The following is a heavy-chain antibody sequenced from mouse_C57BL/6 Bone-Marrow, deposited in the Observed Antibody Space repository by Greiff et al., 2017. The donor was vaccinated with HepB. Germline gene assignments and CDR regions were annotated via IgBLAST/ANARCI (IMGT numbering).Heavy chain of an antibody. CDR3: EGGFAY. Sequence: DVKLQESGPGLVKPSQSLSLTCSVTGYSITSGYYWNWIRQFPGNKLEWMGYISYDGSNNYNPSLKNRISITRDTSKNQFFLKLNSVTTEDTATYYCEGGFAYWGQGTLVTVSA. CDR1: GYSITSGYY. V-gene: IGHV3-6*01. J-gene: IGHJ3*01. CDR2: ISYDGSN.